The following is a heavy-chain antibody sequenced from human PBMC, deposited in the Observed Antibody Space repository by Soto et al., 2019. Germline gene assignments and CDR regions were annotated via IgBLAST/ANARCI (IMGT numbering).Heavy chain of an antibody. CDR3: ARDGRYRETYYNAFDF. Sequence: SETLSLTCAVSGGSISSTNWWTWVRQPPGKGLEWIGEIYHSGITNYNPSLKSRVIISVDKSKNHFSLRLTSVTAADTAVYYCARDGRYRETYYNAFDFWGQGTMVTVSS. V-gene: IGHV4-4*02. J-gene: IGHJ3*01. CDR1: GGSISSTNW. D-gene: IGHD1-26*01. CDR2: IYHSGIT.